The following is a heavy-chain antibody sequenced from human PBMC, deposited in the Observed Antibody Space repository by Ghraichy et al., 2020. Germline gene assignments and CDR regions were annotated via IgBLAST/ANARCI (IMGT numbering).Heavy chain of an antibody. J-gene: IGHJ6*02. CDR2: ISYDGSNK. CDR3: AKRGHETPGYCSGGSCYSLYYYGMDV. D-gene: IGHD2-15*01. CDR1: GFTFSSYG. Sequence: GGSLRLSCAASGFTFSSYGMHWVRQAPGKGLEWVAVISYDGSNKYYADSVKGRFTISRDNSKNTLYLQMNSLRAEDTAVYYCAKRGHETPGYCSGGSCYSLYYYGMDVWGQGTTVTVSS. V-gene: IGHV3-30*18.